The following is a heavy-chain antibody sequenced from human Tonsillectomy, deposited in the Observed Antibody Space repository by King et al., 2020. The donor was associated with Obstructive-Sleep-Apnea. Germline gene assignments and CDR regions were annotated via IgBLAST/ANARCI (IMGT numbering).Heavy chain of an antibody. CDR1: GFTFSGSA. D-gene: IGHD6-19*01. J-gene: IGHJ4*02. CDR3: SRGPNSSGWPEVDY. V-gene: IGHV3-73*01. Sequence: VQLVESGGGLVQPGGSLKLSCAASGFTFSGSAMHWVRQASGKGLEWVGRIKSKENNYATAYAASMKGRFTISRDDSKNTAYLQMNSLKIEDTAVYYCSRGPNSSGWPEVDYWGQGTLVIVSS. CDR2: IKSKENNYAT.